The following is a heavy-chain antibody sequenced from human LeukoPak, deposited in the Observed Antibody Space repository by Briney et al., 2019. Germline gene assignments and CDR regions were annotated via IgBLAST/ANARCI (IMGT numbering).Heavy chain of an antibody. CDR1: GFTVRNFD. CDR3: VANTVTTAQLQST. D-gene: IGHD4-17*01. V-gene: IGHV3-48*01. J-gene: IGHJ5*02. CDR2: ISISTSTI. Sequence: GGSLRPSCAGSGFTVRNFDVNWVRQAPGKGLEWVCYISISTSTIYYADSVKGRFTISRDNAKNSLYLQMNSLRAEDTAVYYCVANTVTTAQLQSTWGQGTLVTVSS.